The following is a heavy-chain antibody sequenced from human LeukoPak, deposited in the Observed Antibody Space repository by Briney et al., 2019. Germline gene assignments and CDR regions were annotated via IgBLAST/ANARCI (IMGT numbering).Heavy chain of an antibody. J-gene: IGHJ4*02. Sequence: GGSLRLSCAASGFTFSSYSMNWVRQAPGKGLEWVSSISSSSSYIYYADSVKGRFTISRDNAKNSLYLQMNSLRAEDTAVYYCARERYSGYDSGSGEKNFDYWGQGTLVTVSS. D-gene: IGHD5-12*01. CDR2: ISSSSSYI. CDR3: ARERYSGYDSGSGEKNFDY. CDR1: GFTFSSYS. V-gene: IGHV3-21*01.